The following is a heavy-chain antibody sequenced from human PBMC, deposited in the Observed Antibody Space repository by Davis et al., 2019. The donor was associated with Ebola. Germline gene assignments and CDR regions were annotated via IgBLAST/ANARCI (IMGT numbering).Heavy chain of an antibody. CDR1: GFTFSSYA. CDR3: AKGTYYYDSSGYYYNDY. D-gene: IGHD3-22*01. CDR2: ISGSGGST. J-gene: IGHJ4*02. Sequence: PGGSLRLSCAASGFTFSSYAMSWVRQAPGKGLEWVSAISGSGGSTYYADSVKGRFTISRDNSKNTLYLQMNSLRAEDTAVYYCAKGTYYYDSSGYYYNDYWGQGTLVTVSS. V-gene: IGHV3-23*01.